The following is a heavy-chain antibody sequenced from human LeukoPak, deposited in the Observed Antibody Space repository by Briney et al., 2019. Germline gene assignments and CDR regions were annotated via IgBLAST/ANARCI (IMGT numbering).Heavy chain of an antibody. CDR1: GFTFDDYA. J-gene: IGHJ3*02. CDR3: AKSRYYGSSDAFDI. CDR2: ISWNSGSI. Sequence: GGSLRLSCAASGFTFDDYAMHWVRQAPGKCLEWVSGISWNSGSIGYADSVKGRFTISRDNAKNSLYLQMNSLRAEDTALYHCAKSRYYGSSDAFDIWGQGTMVTVSS. D-gene: IGHD3-10*01. V-gene: IGHV3-9*01.